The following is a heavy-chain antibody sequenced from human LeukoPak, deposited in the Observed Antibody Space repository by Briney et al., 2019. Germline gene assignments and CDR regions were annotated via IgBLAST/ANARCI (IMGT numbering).Heavy chain of an antibody. CDR3: ARDRRWLQLVSGMDV. CDR2: INTDGSTT. Sequence: GGSLRLSCAASGFTFSSYWMHWVRHAPGKGLMWVSHINTDGSTTSYADSVKGRFTISRDNSKNTLYLQMNSLRAEDTAVYYCARDRRWLQLVSGMDVWGQGTTVTVSS. V-gene: IGHV3-74*01. D-gene: IGHD5-24*01. CDR1: GFTFSSYW. J-gene: IGHJ6*02.